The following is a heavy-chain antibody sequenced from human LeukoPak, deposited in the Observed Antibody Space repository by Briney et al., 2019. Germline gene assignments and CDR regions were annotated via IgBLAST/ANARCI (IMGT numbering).Heavy chain of an antibody. J-gene: IGHJ3*02. CDR3: ARRSGLTDSFDI. Sequence: GESLKISCKGSGYNFTTYWIAWVHQMPGKGLEWMGIIYPGDSDTRYSPSFQGQVTISADKSINTAYLQWSSLKASDTAMYYCARRSGLTDSFDIWGQGTMVTVSS. D-gene: IGHD1-14*01. CDR1: GYNFTTYW. CDR2: IYPGDSDT. V-gene: IGHV5-51*07.